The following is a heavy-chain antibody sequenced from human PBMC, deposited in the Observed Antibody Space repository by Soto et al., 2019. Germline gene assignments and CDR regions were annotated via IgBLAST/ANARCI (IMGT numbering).Heavy chain of an antibody. Sequence: SQILSLTCVISGDIVSSNSAAWNWIRQSPSRGLEWLVRTYYRSKWYNDYAVSVKSRITINPDTSKNQISLQLNSVTPEDTAVYCCESCRDIYGACFALFEYWGLGLLVTVS. CDR2: TYYRSKWYN. J-gene: IGHJ4*03. V-gene: IGHV6-1*01. CDR1: GDIVSSNSAA. CDR3: ESCRDIYGACFALFEY. D-gene: IGHD5-12*01.